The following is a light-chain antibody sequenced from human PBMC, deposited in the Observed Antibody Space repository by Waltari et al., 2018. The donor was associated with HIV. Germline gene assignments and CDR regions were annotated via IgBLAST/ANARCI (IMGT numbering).Light chain of an antibody. J-gene: IGLJ3*02. V-gene: IGLV1-40*01. Sequence: QSALTQPPSVAGAPGQRVTISCTGTSSNIGKGPDVHGYQQLPGPAPKLLIYANTNRPSGVPDRFSGSKSGTSASLAITGLQAEDEADYYCQSYDSRLSGSVFGGGTKLTVL. CDR2: ANT. CDR1: SSNIGKGPD. CDR3: QSYDSRLSGSV.